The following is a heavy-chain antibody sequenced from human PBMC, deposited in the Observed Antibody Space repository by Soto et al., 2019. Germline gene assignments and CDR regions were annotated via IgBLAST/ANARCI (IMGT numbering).Heavy chain of an antibody. D-gene: IGHD2-21*01. CDR3: ATELGENPASPFDS. CDR1: GVTFTSET. V-gene: IGHV1-69*13. J-gene: IGHJ4*02. CDR2: IIPLFGAA. Sequence: AASVKVSCKASGVTFTSETISWVRQAPGQGLEWMGGIIPLFGAASYAQKFQGRVTITADESTSTVYMELSSLTSDDMAVYYCATELGENPASPFDSWGQGTLVTVSS.